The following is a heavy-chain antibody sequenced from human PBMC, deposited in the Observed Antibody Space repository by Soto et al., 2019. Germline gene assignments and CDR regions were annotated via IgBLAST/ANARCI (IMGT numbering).Heavy chain of an antibody. D-gene: IGHD6-19*01. CDR1: GFSFSSYA. Sequence: EVQLLESGGGLVQPGGSLRLSCAASGFSFSSYAMSWVRQAPGKGLEWVSGISGSGGSTYYADSVKGRFTISRDKSKNTLYLQINSLRAEDTAVYYCAKEAVAGTYYYYYGMDVWGQGTTVTVSS. CDR2: ISGSGGST. CDR3: AKEAVAGTYYYYYGMDV. J-gene: IGHJ6*02. V-gene: IGHV3-23*01.